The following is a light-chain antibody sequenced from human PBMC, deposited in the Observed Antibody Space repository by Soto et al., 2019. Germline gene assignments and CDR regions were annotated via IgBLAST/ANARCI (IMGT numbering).Light chain of an antibody. CDR3: CSYTTNNTRPIV. J-gene: IGLJ1*01. Sequence: QSVLTQPASVSGSPGQSITISCTGTSSDVGGYNYVSWYQQHPGKAPKFMIYDVSSRPSGVSNRFSGSKSGNTASLTISGLQAEDEADYYCCSYTTNNTRPIVFGTGSKVTVL. CDR2: DVS. V-gene: IGLV2-14*03. CDR1: SSDVGGYNY.